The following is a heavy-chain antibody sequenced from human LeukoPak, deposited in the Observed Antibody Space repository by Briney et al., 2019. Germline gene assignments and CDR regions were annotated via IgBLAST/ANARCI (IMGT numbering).Heavy chain of an antibody. D-gene: IGHD4-23*01. CDR1: GFTISTYW. V-gene: IGHV3-7*01. CDR2: INQDGSKK. CDR3: ARGRPHGNDY. Sequence: GGSLRLSCTASGFTISTYWMSWVRQAPGKGLEWVANINQDGSKKYYVDSGKGRFTISRDNVKNSVYLQMNSLRAEDTAVYYCARGRPHGNDYWGQGTLVTVSS. J-gene: IGHJ4*02.